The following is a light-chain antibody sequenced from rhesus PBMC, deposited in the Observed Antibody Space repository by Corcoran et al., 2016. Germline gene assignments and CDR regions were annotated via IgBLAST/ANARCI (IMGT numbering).Light chain of an antibody. CDR3: QHCYGTPRT. Sequence: DIQMTQSPSSLSASVGDRVPITCRASENVKNNLNWYQQKPGKAPKPRIYKASTLQSGVPSRFRGSGSGTDYSFTISSLQPEDVATYYCQHCYGTPRTFGQGTKVEIK. CDR1: ENVKNN. J-gene: IGKJ1*01. V-gene: IGKV1-74*01. CDR2: KAS.